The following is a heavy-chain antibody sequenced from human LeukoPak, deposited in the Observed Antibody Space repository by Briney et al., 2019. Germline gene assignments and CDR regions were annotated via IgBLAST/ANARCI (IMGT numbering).Heavy chain of an antibody. V-gene: IGHV3-21*01. CDR2: ISSSSTYI. CDR1: GFSFSNCS. CDR3: AGDYEGNLAFDI. Sequence: KPGGSLRLSCAASGFSFSNCSMNWVRQAPGKGLEWVSSISSSSTYIYYADSLEGRFTISRDNVRNSLYLQMNSLRAEDTAVYYCAGDYEGNLAFDIRGQGTMVTISS. J-gene: IGHJ3*02. D-gene: IGHD4-23*01.